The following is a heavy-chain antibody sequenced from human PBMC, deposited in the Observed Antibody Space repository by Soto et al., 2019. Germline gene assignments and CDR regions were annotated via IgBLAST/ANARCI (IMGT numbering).Heavy chain of an antibody. CDR1: GYTFTGYY. D-gene: IGHD2-15*01. J-gene: IGHJ4*02. CDR3: ARDIDMDIVVEVAATAPGY. V-gene: IGHV1-2*02. CDR2: INLNSGGT. Sequence: GASVKVSCKASGYTFTGYYMHWVRQAPGQGLEWMGWINLNSGGTNYAQKLQGRVTMTRDPSISTAYMELSRLRSDDTAVYYCARDIDMDIVVEVAATAPGYWGQGTLVTVSS.